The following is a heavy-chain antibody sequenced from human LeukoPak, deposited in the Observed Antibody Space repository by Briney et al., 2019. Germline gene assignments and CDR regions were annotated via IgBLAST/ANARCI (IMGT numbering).Heavy chain of an antibody. CDR2: ISSSGSHI. V-gene: IGHV3-21*01. Sequence: GRSLRLSCATSGFTFSSYGMSWVRQAAGKGLAWVSSISSSGSHIYYADSVKGRFTISRDNAKNSLYLQLNSLRAEDTAVYYCAREGITAAADYWGQGTLVTVSS. CDR1: GFTFSSYG. CDR3: AREGITAAADY. D-gene: IGHD6-13*01. J-gene: IGHJ4*02.